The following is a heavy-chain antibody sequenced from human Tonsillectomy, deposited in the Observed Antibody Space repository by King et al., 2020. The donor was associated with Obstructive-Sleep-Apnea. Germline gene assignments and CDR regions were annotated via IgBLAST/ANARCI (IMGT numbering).Heavy chain of an antibody. CDR3: ARDGGRSYDNDY. CDR1: GFPFNGYT. J-gene: IGHJ4*02. CDR2: ISSSADSI. V-gene: IGHV3-48*01. Sequence: VQLVESGGGLVQPGGSLRLSCVASGFPFNGYTMMWVRQAPGKGLEWLAYISSSADSIYYGDSVKGRFTVSRDNAKNSLFLQMNSLRVEDTAVYYCARDGGRSYDNDYWGPGTLVTVSP. D-gene: IGHD3-10*01.